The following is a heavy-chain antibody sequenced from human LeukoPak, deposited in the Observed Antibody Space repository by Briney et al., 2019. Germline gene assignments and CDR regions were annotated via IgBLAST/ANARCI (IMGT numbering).Heavy chain of an antibody. CDR1: GYLTELS. V-gene: IGHV1-24*01. CDR3: AIAPLGELSLSHSFDY. D-gene: IGHD3-16*02. J-gene: IGHJ4*02. Sequence: ASVKVSCKVSGYLTELSIHWLRQPPGKGLEWMGGFDPEDSDTIYPQKFLDSVTMTEDTFTDTAYMELHSMRTEDTAVYYYAIAPLGELSLSHSFDYWGEGPLVTVSS. CDR2: FDPEDSDT.